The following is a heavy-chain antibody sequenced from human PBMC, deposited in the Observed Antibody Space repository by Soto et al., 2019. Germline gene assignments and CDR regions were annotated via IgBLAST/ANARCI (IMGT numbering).Heavy chain of an antibody. Sequence: SVSNAWMKWVRQAPGKGLEWVGRIKSKTDGGTTDYAAPVKGRFTISRDDSKNTLYLQMNSLKTEDTAVYYCTTDNGYDAFDIWGQGTMVTVSS. V-gene: IGHV3-15*07. CDR2: IKSKTDGGTT. CDR3: TTDNGYDAFDI. D-gene: IGHD2-8*01. J-gene: IGHJ3*02. CDR1: SVSNAW.